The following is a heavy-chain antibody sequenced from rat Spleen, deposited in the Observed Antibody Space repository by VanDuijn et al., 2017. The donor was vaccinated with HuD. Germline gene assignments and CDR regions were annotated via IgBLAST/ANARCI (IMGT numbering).Heavy chain of an antibody. CDR1: GFSLTNYH. CDR3: VRANRETYAHFDY. CDR2: IWTGGTT. V-gene: IGHV2-43*01. Sequence: QVQLKESGPGLVQPSQTLSLTCTVSGFSLTNYHVGWVRQSPGKGLEWMGVIWTGGTTAYHSSFNSRLSVSRDISKSQVFLKINSLQTEDTATYYCVRANRETYAHFDYWGQGVMVTVSS. D-gene: IGHD3-8*01. J-gene: IGHJ2*01.